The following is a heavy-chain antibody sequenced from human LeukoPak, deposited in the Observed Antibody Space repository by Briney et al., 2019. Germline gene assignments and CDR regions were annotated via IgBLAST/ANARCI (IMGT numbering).Heavy chain of an antibody. V-gene: IGHV1-24*01. CDR1: GYTLTELS. CDR3: TNEAEVRELILANY. CDR2: FDPEDGET. J-gene: IGHJ4*02. D-gene: IGHD3-10*01. Sequence: ASVKVSCKVSGYTLTELSMQWVRQAPGKGLEWMGGFDPEDGETVYAQKFQGRLTMTEDTSTDTAYMELSSLTFGDTAVYYCTNEAEVRELILANYWGQGTLVTVSS.